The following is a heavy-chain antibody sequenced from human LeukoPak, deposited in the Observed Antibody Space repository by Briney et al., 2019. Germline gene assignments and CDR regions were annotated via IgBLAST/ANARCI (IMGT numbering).Heavy chain of an antibody. CDR2: IRSRVFGGTT. CDR3: ARKEVQTVRALDY. V-gene: IGHV3-49*04. Sequence: GGSLRLSCTASGLTFGDDGMSWVRQAPGKGLDWVGLIRSRVFGGTTEYAASVRGRFTISIDDSKRIAYLQMNSLRAEDTAVYYCARKEVQTVRALDYWGQGTLVTVSS. CDR1: GLTFGDDG. J-gene: IGHJ4*02. D-gene: IGHD3-10*01.